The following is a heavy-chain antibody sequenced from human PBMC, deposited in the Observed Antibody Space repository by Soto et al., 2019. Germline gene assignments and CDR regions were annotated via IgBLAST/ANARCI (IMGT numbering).Heavy chain of an antibody. CDR2: IYHSGST. V-gene: IGHV4-30-2*01. CDR3: ARENNVFPGGYFDY. J-gene: IGHJ4*02. CDR1: GGSISSGGYS. Sequence: QLQLQESGSGLVKPSQTLSLTCAVSGGSISSGGYSWSWIRQPPGKGLEWIGYIYHSGSTYYNPALKCRVTIPVDRSKNQFSLKLSSVTAADTAVYYCARENNVFPGGYFDYWGQGTLVTVSS. D-gene: IGHD2-21*01.